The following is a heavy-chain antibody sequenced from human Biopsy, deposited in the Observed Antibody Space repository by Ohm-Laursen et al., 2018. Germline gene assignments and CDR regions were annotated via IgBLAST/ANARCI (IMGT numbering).Heavy chain of an antibody. J-gene: IGHJ5*02. CDR3: ARGDYFDSNGYVWFDP. D-gene: IGHD3-22*01. CDR2: IFNSANT. V-gene: IGHV4-31*01. Sequence: TLSLTCTVSGGSISSGGSYWSWIRQRPGKGLEWIGYIFNSANTYYNPSLKNLITISGDTSKNQFSLKLNSVTAADTAVYYFARGDYFDSNGYVWFDPWGQGTLVTVSS. CDR1: GGSISSGGSY.